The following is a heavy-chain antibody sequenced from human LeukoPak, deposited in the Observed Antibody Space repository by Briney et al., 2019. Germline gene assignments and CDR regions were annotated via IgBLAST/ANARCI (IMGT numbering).Heavy chain of an antibody. CDR1: GFTFSRHG. V-gene: IGHV3-30*03. CDR3: VSFYETY. D-gene: IGHD2/OR15-2a*01. CDR2: ISNDGSRK. Sequence: PGRSLRLSCAPSGFTFSRHGMHWVRQAPGKGLEWVAIISNDGSRKYYGHSVEGRFTISKDNAKNTVYLQMNSLRAEDTAVYYCVSFYETYWGRGTLVTVSS. J-gene: IGHJ4*02.